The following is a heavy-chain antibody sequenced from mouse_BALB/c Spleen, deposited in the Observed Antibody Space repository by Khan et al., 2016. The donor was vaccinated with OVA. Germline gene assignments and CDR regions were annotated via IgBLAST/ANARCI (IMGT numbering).Heavy chain of an antibody. Sequence: EVQLVESGGDVVKPGGSLKLSSAASGFTFSTYGMSWVRQTPDKRLEWVATVSTGGHYTYYPDTVKGRFTISRDNAKNTLYLQMNSLKSEDTAMFYCARLAYYYDSEGFAYWGQGTLVTVSA. J-gene: IGHJ3*01. V-gene: IGHV5-6*01. D-gene: IGHD1-1*01. CDR3: ARLAYYYDSEGFAY. CDR2: VSTGGHYT. CDR1: GFTFSTYG.